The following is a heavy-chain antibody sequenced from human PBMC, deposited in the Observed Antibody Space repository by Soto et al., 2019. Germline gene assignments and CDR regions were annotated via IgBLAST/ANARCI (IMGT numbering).Heavy chain of an antibody. CDR1: GDSVSSNSAA. V-gene: IGHV6-1*01. CDR3: ARERGELITIFGVVIKAPYYYYGMDV. J-gene: IGHJ6*02. Sequence: SQTLSLTCAISGDSVSSNSAAWNWIRQSPSRGLEWLGRTYYRSKWYNDYAVSVKSRITINPDTSKNQFSLQLNSVTPEDTAVYSCARERGELITIFGVVIKAPYYYYGMDVWGQGTTVTVSS. CDR2: TYYRSKWYN. D-gene: IGHD3-3*01.